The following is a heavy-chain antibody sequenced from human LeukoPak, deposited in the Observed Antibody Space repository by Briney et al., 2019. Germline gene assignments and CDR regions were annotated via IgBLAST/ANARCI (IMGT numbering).Heavy chain of an antibody. D-gene: IGHD6-19*01. CDR3: ARAGSGWYRRFDY. Sequence: ASVTLSCTASGYTFTSYYMHWVRQPPGQGLEWIGIINPSGGSTSYAQKFQGRVTMTRDTSTSTVYMELSSLRSEDTAVYYCARAGSGWYRRFDYWGQGTLVTVSS. V-gene: IGHV1-46*01. J-gene: IGHJ4*02. CDR1: GYTFTSYY. CDR2: INPSGGST.